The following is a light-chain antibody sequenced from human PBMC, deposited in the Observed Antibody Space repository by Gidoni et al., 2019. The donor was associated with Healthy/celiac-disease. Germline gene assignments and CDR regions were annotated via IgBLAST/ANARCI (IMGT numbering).Light chain of an antibody. CDR1: QSVSSN. J-gene: IGKJ4*01. CDR2: VAS. V-gene: IGKV3-15*01. CDR3: QQYNNWPPLT. Sequence: VMSQYPATPSVSPGERATLSCPASQSVSSNLAWCQQKPDQAPRPLIYVASPRATVIPARFSVGVSVTESTLTISSLQSEDFAVYYCQQYNNWPPLTFXGXTKVEIK.